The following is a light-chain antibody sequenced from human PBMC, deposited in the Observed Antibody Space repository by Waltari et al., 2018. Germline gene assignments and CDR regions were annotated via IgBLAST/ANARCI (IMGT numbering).Light chain of an antibody. V-gene: IGKV3-20*01. J-gene: IGKJ5*01. CDR2: GAS. CDR3: QQYGTLIT. Sequence: EIVLTQSPGTLSLSPGERATLSCRASQSVRSSYLAWYLQKPGQAPRPLIYGASSRATGIPDRFSGSGSGTDFTLTISRLEPDDFAVYYCQQYGTLITFGQGTRLEIK. CDR1: QSVRSSY.